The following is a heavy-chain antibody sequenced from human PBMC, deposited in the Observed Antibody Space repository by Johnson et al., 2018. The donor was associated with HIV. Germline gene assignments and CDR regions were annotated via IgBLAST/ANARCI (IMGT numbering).Heavy chain of an antibody. CDR3: ARDLNRYYYGSVKAFDI. Sequence: QVQLVESGGGVVQPGRSLRLSCAASGFTFSSYGMHWVRQAPGKGLEWVAVISYDGSNKYYADSVKGRFTISRDNSKNTLYLQRNSLRAEDTAVYYCARDLNRYYYGSVKAFDIWGQGTMVTVSS. D-gene: IGHD3-10*01. CDR1: GFTFSSYG. J-gene: IGHJ3*02. V-gene: IGHV3-30*19. CDR2: ISYDGSNK.